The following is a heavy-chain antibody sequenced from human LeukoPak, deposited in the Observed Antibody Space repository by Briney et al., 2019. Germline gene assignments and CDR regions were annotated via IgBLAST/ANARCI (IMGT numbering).Heavy chain of an antibody. CDR1: GGTFCSYA. D-gene: IGHD4-23*01. V-gene: IGHV1-69*05. J-gene: IGHJ4*02. CDR2: IIPIFGTA. Sequence: ASVKVSCTASGGTFCSYAISWVRQAPGQGLEWMGGIIPIFGTANYAQKFQGRVTITTDESTSTAYMELSSLRSEDTAVYYCARDYGGNSDYWGQGTLVTVSS. CDR3: ARDYGGNSDY.